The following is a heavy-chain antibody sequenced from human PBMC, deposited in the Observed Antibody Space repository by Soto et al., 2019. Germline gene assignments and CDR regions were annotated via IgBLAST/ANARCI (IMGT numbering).Heavy chain of an antibody. Sequence: QVQVVQSGGEVKEPGASVRVSCKTSGYIFTSYGITWVRQAPGQGLEWLGWISPYDDNTNYAQNLQGRVLMNTDTSTRTADMELRNLRSDDTAVYYCARGGYYDSSGSRNYHYYGMDVWGQGTTITVS. CDR2: ISPYDDNT. D-gene: IGHD3-22*01. CDR3: ARGGYYDSSGSRNYHYYGMDV. J-gene: IGHJ6*02. CDR1: GYIFTSYG. V-gene: IGHV1-18*01.